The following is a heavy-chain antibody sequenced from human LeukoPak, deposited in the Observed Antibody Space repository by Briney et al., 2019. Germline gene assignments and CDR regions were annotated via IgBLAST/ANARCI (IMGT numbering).Heavy chain of an antibody. D-gene: IGHD6-19*01. CDR3: ARAEAVAGTMLDY. V-gene: IGHV3-21*01. Sequence: GGSLRLSCAASGFTFSSYSMKGVRHSPGKGLECVSFISSSSSYIYYADSVKGRFTISRDNARNSLNLQMNSLRAEDTAVYYCARAEAVAGTMLDYWGQGTLVTVSS. CDR2: ISSSSSYI. CDR1: GFTFSSYS. J-gene: IGHJ4*02.